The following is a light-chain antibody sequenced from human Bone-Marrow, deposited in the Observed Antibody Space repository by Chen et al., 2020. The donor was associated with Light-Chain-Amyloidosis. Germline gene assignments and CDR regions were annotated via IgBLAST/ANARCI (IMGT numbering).Light chain of an antibody. J-gene: IGLJ2*01. CDR2: PDS. V-gene: IGLV3-1*01. CDR1: DLGDKF. CDR3: QAWDSSSSVV. Sequence: SYELTQPPSVSVSPGQTASITCSGDDLGDKFACWYQQKPGQSPILVVYPDSKRPSGIPARFSGSNAGNTATLTISGTKAMDEADYYCQAWDSSSSVVFGGGTKLTVL.